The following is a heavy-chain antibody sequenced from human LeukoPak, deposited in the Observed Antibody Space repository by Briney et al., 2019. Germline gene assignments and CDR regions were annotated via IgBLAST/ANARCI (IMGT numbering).Heavy chain of an antibody. CDR2: INHSGST. CDR3: ARKVSSLYRAGIDV. D-gene: IGHD6-13*01. CDR1: GGSFSGYY. V-gene: IGHV4-34*01. J-gene: IGHJ6*01. Sequence: SETLSLTCAVYGGSFSGYYCSWIRQPPGKGLEWIGEINHSGSTYYNPSLKSRVTIAVDTSKNQFSLKLSPVTPPDTAVHYCARKVSSLYRAGIDVWGQGATGTVSS.